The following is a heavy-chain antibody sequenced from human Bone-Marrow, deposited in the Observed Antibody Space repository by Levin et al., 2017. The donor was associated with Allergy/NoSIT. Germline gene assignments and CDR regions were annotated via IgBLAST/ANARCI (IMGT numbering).Heavy chain of an antibody. CDR1: GITVGTNY. CDR2: IYSGGTT. CDR3: ARSRGYSGRPIEYFDD. V-gene: IGHV3-53*01. J-gene: IGHJ4*02. D-gene: IGHD5-12*01. Sequence: GGSLRLSCAASGITVGTNYMSWVRQAPGEGLEWVSIIYSGGTTDYADSVKGRFTISRDSSKNTLFLQMNSLRVEDTALYYCARSRGYSGRPIEYFDDWGQGTLVTVSS.